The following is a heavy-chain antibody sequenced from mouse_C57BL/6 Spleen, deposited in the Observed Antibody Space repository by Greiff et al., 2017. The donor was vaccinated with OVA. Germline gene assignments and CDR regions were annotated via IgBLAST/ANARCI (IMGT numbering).Heavy chain of an antibody. CDR1: GYTFTSYW. V-gene: IGHV1-69*01. D-gene: IGHD2-1*01. CDR3: ARRDYGNYGAY. Sequence: QVQLKQPGAELVLPGASVKLSCKASGYTFTSYWMHWVKQRPGQGLEWIGEIDPSDSYTNYNQKFKGKSTLTVYKSSCTAYLQLISLTSEDSAFYYCARRDYGNYGAYWGQGTLVTVSA. J-gene: IGHJ3*01. CDR2: IDPSDSYT.